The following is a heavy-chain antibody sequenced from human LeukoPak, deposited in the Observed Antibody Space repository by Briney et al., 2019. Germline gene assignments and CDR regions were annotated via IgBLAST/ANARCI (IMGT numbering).Heavy chain of an antibody. D-gene: IGHD3-10*01. Sequence: GGSLRLSCAAAGSTFGDYAMHWVRQAPGKGLEWVSGISWNSDTIAYADSVKGRFTISRDTAKNSLYLQMNSLRPEDTALYYCAKVGGLGSFYRSPYFAFWGQGTLVTVSS. V-gene: IGHV3-9*01. J-gene: IGHJ4*02. CDR3: AKVGGLGSFYRSPYFAF. CDR1: GSTFGDYA. CDR2: ISWNSDTI.